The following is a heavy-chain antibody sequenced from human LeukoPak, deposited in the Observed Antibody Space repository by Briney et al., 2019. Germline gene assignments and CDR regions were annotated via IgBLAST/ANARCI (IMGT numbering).Heavy chain of an antibody. CDR1: GGTFSSYA. CDR3: ARDHLGYCTNGVCYTTYYFDY. Sequence: SVKVSCKASGGTFSSYAISWVRQAPGQGLEWMGGIIPIFGTANYAQKFQGRVTITTDESTSTAYRELSSLRSEDTAVYYCARDHLGYCTNGVCYTTYYFDYWGQGTLVTVSS. CDR2: IIPIFGTA. D-gene: IGHD2-8*01. J-gene: IGHJ4*02. V-gene: IGHV1-69*05.